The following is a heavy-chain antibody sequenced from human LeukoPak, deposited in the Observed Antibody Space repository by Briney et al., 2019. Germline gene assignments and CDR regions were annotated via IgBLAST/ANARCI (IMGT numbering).Heavy chain of an antibody. CDR3: ALSGSSWYQGDAFDI. D-gene: IGHD6-13*01. CDR1: GGPITTSTYY. J-gene: IGHJ3*02. V-gene: IGHV4-39*01. Sequence: SETLSLSCSVSGGPITTSTYYWGWVRQPPGKGLEWIATIHYSGRTYYNPSLKSRLTISVDTSKYQFSLRLSSVTAADTAVYYCALSGSSWYQGDAFDIWGQGTMVTVSS. CDR2: IHYSGRT.